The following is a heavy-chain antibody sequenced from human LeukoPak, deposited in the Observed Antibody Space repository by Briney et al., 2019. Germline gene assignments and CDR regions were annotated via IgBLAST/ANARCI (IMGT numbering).Heavy chain of an antibody. D-gene: IGHD6-19*01. J-gene: IGHJ2*01. CDR2: INRSGST. V-gene: IGHV4-34*01. CDR1: GGSFSGYY. CDR3: ARVLEGSSGQHWYFDL. Sequence: KSSETLSLTCAVYGGSFSGYYWSWIRQPPGKGLEWIGEINRSGSTNYNPSLKSRVTISVDTSKNQFSLRLSSVTAADTAVYYCARVLEGSSGQHWYFDLWGRGTLVTVSS.